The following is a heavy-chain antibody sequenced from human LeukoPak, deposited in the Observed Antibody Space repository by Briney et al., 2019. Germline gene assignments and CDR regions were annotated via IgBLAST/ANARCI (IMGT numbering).Heavy chain of an antibody. CDR1: GFLYSSYE. V-gene: IGHV3-48*03. Sequence: PGGSLRLSCEGSGFLYSSYEMNWLRQPPAKGLEWVSHIDSGGITIYYSVSVKGRFTISRDNAKNSIYLQMDSLRVEVTAIYYCARDSVGDLLDYWGQGTPVTVSS. CDR3: ARDSVGDLLDY. J-gene: IGHJ4*02. D-gene: IGHD4-17*01. CDR2: IDSGGITI.